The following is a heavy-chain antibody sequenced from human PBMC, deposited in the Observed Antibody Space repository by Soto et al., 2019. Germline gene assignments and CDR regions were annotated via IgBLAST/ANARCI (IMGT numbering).Heavy chain of an antibody. CDR2: IKQDGNEK. V-gene: IGHV3-7*01. CDR1: GFIFSNFW. D-gene: IGHD3-10*01. Sequence: GGSLRLSCSASGFIFSNFWMSWVRQAPGKGLEWVANIKQDGNEKYFVGSVKGRFTISRDNAKNSLYLQMDSLRAADTAVYYCALTEVSGTNYPTTFDYWGQGTLVTVSS. J-gene: IGHJ4*02. CDR3: ALTEVSGTNYPTTFDY.